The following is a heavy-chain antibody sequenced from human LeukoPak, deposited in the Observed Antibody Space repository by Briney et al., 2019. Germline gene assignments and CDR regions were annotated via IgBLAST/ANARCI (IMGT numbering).Heavy chain of an antibody. CDR1: GGTFSSYA. J-gene: IGHJ6*03. CDR2: IIPIFGTA. CDR3: AREFSSMVVVAATEFDYYYYMDV. Sequence: SVKVSCKASGGTFSSYAISWVRQAPGQGLERMGGIIPIFGTANYAQKFQGRVTITADESTSTAYMELSSLRSEDTAVYYCAREFSSMVVVAATEFDYYYYMDVWGKGTTVTVSS. D-gene: IGHD2-15*01. V-gene: IGHV1-69*01.